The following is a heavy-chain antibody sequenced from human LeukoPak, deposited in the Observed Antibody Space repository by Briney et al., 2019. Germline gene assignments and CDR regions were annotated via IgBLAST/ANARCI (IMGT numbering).Heavy chain of an antibody. CDR2: LSGSGSST. CDR3: AKRPKYGNSWIDF. D-gene: IGHD6-13*01. J-gene: IGHJ4*02. CDR1: GFTFNNFA. Sequence: GGSLRLSCAASGFTFNNFAMSWVRQAPGKGLDWVSGLSGSGSSTFYADSVKGRFIISRDNSNSTLYLLMNSLRAEDTAVYYCAKRPKYGNSWIDFWGQGTLVTVSS. V-gene: IGHV3-23*01.